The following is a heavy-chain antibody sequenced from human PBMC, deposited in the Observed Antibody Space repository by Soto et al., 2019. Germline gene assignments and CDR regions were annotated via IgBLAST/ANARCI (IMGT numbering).Heavy chain of an antibody. CDR1: GGSIKSTDYY. CDR3: AGRASYRTLDA. Sequence: PSETLSLTCTVSGGSIKSTDYYWSWIRQPPGKGLEYIGYIYYTGSSYYNPSLESRVTMSVDMSKNQFSLKVTSVTAADTAVYYCAGRASYRTLDAWGQGTLVTVSS. CDR2: IYYTGSS. D-gene: IGHD1-1*01. J-gene: IGHJ5*02. V-gene: IGHV4-30-4*01.